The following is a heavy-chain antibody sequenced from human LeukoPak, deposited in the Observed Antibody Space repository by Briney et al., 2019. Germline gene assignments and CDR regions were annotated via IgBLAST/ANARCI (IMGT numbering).Heavy chain of an antibody. CDR1: GSTSSDYY. CDR2: ISGRSSYT. V-gene: IGHV3-11*03. Sequence: GGSRRLSGAAFGSTSSDYYMTWIRRVPGRGLEWVSCISGRSSYTNYADSVKGRFTISRDNAKNSLYLQMNSLRADDTAVYFCARQTRSVDPLTYWGQGTLVTVSS. D-gene: IGHD4-23*01. CDR3: ARQTRSVDPLTY. J-gene: IGHJ4*02.